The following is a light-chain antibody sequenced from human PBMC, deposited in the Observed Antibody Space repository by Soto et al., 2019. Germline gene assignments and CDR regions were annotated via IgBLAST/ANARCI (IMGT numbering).Light chain of an antibody. CDR3: RSYTSGSTGV. CDR1: SSDVGGYNY. V-gene: IGLV2-14*01. J-gene: IGLJ3*02. CDR2: EVS. Sequence: QSALTQPASVSGSPGQSITISCTGTSSDVGGYNYVSWYQQHPGIAPKLMIYEVSNRPSGVSNRFSGSKSGNTASLTISGLQAEDEADYYCRSYTSGSTGVFGGGTKLTVL.